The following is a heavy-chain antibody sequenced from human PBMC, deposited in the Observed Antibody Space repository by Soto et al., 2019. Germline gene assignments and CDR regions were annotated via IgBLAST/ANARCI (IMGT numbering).Heavy chain of an antibody. V-gene: IGHV3-33*01. CDR3: ASARGGPHYYGMDV. CDR1: GFTFSSYG. J-gene: IGHJ6*02. CDR2: IWYDGSNK. Sequence: GGSLRLSCAASGFTFSSYGMHWVRQAPGKGLEWVAVIWYDGSNKYYADSVKGRFTISRDNSKNTLYLQMNSLRAEDTAVYYCASARGGPHYYGMDVWGQGTTVTVSS. D-gene: IGHD3-16*01.